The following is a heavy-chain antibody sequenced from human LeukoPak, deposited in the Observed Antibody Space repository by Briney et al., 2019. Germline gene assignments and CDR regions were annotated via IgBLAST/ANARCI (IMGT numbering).Heavy chain of an antibody. J-gene: IGHJ6*03. D-gene: IGHD3-3*01. V-gene: IGHV3-7*01. CDR2: IKQDGSEK. CDR3: ARFRSGYSLAYYYYYYMDV. CDR1: GFTFSSYW. Sequence: GGSLRLSCAASGFTFSSYWMSWVRQAPGKGLEWVANIKQDGSEKYYVDSVKGRFTISRDNAKNSLYLQMNSLRAEDTAVYYCARFRSGYSLAYYYYYYMDVWGKGTTVTVSS.